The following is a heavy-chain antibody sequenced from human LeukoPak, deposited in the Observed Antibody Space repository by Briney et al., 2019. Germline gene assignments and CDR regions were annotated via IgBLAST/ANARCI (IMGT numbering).Heavy chain of an antibody. CDR2: INPNSGGT. CDR3: ARTFWSGYYKVDY. D-gene: IGHD3-3*01. CDR1: GYTFTGYY. J-gene: IGHJ4*02. V-gene: IGHV1-2*02. Sequence: ASVKVSCKASGYTFTGYYMHWVRQAPGQGLEWMGWINPNSGGTNYAQKFQGRVTMTTDTSTSTAYMELRSLRSDDTAVYYCARTFWSGYYKVDYWGQGTLVTVSS.